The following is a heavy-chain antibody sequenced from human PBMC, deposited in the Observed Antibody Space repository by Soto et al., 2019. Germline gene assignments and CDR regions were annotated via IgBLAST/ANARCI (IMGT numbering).Heavy chain of an antibody. V-gene: IGHV3-30-3*01. CDR2: ISYDGSNK. Sequence: QVQLVESGGCVVQPGRSLRLSCAASGFTFSNYAMNWVRQAPGKGLEWVALISYDGSNKYYADSVKGRFTISRDSSKNTLYMQMNSLRAADTDVYYCGRCTSTICHLGSEYWGQGTLVTVSS. CDR3: GRCTSTICHLGSEY. D-gene: IGHD2-2*01. CDR1: GFTFSNYA. J-gene: IGHJ4*02.